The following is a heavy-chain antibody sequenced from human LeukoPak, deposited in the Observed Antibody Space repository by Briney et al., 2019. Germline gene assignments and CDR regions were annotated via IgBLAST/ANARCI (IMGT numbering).Heavy chain of an antibody. J-gene: IGHJ4*02. Sequence: SETLSLTCTVSGGSISSYYWSWIRQPPGKGLEWVGYIYYSGSTNYNPSLKSRVTISVDTSKNQFSLKLSSVTAADTAVYYCARGEGSGRGGYYFDYWGQGTLVTVSS. CDR3: ARGEGSGRGGYYFDY. D-gene: IGHD6-19*01. V-gene: IGHV4-59*01. CDR1: GGSISSYY. CDR2: IYYSGST.